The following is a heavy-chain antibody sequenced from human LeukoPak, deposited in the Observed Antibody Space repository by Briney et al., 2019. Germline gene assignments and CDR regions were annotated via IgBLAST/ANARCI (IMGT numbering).Heavy chain of an antibody. V-gene: IGHV1-18*01. CDR1: GYTFTSYG. J-gene: IGHJ5*02. CDR3: ARDGGVSYYDFWSGYYTGDNWFDP. D-gene: IGHD3-3*01. CDR2: ISAYNGNT. Sequence: ASVKVSCKAPGYTFTSYGISWVRQAPGQGLEWMGWISAYNGNTNYAQKLQGRVTMTTDTSTSTAYMELRSLRSDDTAVYYCARDGGVSYYDFWSGYYTGDNWFDPWGQGTLVTVSS.